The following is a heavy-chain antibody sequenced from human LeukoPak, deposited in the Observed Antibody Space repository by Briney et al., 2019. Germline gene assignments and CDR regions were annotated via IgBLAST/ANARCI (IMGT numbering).Heavy chain of an antibody. CDR2: MNPSSGNT. CDR1: GYTFTSYD. CDR3: AREGGDYYYYYYMDV. Sequence: ASVKVSCKASGYTFTSYDINWVRQATGQGLEWMGWMNPSSGNTGYAQKFQGRVTMTRNTSISTAYMELSSLRSEDTAVYYCAREGGDYYYYYYMDVWGKGTTVTVSS. J-gene: IGHJ6*03. V-gene: IGHV1-8*01. D-gene: IGHD4-17*01.